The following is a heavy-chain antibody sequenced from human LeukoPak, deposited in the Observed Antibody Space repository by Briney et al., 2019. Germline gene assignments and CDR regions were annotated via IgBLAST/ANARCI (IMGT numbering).Heavy chain of an antibody. CDR1: GGSISSYY. CDR2: IYYIGST. D-gene: IGHD3-10*01. CDR3: ARRIPGSNYFDY. V-gene: IGHV4-59*08. Sequence: SETLSLTCTVSGGSISSYYWSWIRQPPGKGLEWIGYIYYIGSTNYNPSLKSRVTISVDTSKNQFSLKLSSVTAADTAVYYCARRIPGSNYFDYWGQGTLVTVSP. J-gene: IGHJ4*02.